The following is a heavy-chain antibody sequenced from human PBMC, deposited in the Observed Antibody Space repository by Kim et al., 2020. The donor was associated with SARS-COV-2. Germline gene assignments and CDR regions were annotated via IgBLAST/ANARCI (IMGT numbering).Heavy chain of an antibody. D-gene: IGHD2-2*02. Sequence: ADSVKGRFTISRDNSKNTLYLQMNSLRAEDTTVYSCAKIDDGQIPDCFDTWGQGTMVTVSS. J-gene: IGHJ5*02. CDR3: AKIDDGQIPDCFDT. V-gene: IGHV3-23*01.